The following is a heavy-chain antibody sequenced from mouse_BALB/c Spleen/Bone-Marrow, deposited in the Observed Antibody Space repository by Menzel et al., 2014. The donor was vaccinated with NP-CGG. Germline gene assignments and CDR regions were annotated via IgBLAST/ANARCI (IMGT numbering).Heavy chain of an antibody. J-gene: IGHJ3*01. CDR3: TRWNGHYEGFAY. V-gene: IGHV1S22*01. CDR1: GYTFTTYW. Sequence: LKHSGSELVRPGASVKLSCKASGYTFTTYWIHWVKQRHGQGLEWIGNIYPGSGNTNYGEKFKTKGTLTVDTSSSTAYMHLSSLTSEDSAVYYCTRWNGHYEGFAYWGQGTLVNVSA. D-gene: IGHD2-1*01. CDR2: IYPGSGNT.